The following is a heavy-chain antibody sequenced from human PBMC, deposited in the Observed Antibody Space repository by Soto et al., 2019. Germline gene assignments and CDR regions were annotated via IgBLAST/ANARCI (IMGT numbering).Heavy chain of an antibody. J-gene: IGHJ5*02. CDR2: IYYSGST. V-gene: IGHV4-59*07. CDR3: AMNRGVPKWFDP. CDR1: GVSISNYY. D-gene: IGHD3-10*01. Sequence: KTSDTLSLACTVSGVSISNYYWIWVRQPPGKGLEWIGYIYYSGSTNYNPSLKSRVTISVDTSKNQFSLKLSSVTAADTAVYYCAMNRGVPKWFDPWGQGTLVTVSS.